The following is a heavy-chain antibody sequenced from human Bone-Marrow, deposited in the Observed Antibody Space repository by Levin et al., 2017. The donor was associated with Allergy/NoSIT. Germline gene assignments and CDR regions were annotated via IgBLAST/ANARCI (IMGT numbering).Heavy chain of an antibody. Sequence: GGSLRLSCAASGFAFSTYWMHWVRQVPGKGLVWVSIINPDGSTTDYADSAKGRFTISRDNARNTLYLQMNSLRGDDTAVYYCVRDVNHYKFGGGPYWGQGTLVTVSS. D-gene: IGHD3-16*01. J-gene: IGHJ4*02. CDR2: INPDGSTT. CDR1: GFAFSTYW. V-gene: IGHV3-74*01. CDR3: VRDVNHYKFGGGPY.